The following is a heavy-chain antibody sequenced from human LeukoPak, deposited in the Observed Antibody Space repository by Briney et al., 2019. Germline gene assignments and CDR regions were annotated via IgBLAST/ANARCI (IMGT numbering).Heavy chain of an antibody. J-gene: IGHJ4*02. D-gene: IGHD2-21*02. CDR1: GFTFSDYY. V-gene: IGHV3-11*01. CDR3: ASRVVVTASPVDY. CDR2: ISSSGSTI. Sequence: GGSLRLSCAASGFTFSDYYMSWIRQAPGKGLEWVSYISSSGSTIYYADSVKGRFTISRDNAKNSLYLQMNSLRAEDTAVYYCASRVVVTASPVDYWGQGTLVTVSS.